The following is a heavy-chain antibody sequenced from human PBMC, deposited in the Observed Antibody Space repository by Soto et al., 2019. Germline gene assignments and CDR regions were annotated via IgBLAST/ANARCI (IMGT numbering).Heavy chain of an antibody. CDR3: ARSVTPRWLQFGY. D-gene: IGHD6-19*01. CDR1: GGSITGYY. CDR2: VYYTGST. V-gene: IGHV4-59*01. J-gene: IGHJ4*02. Sequence: QVQLQEAGPGMVKPSETLSLTCTVSGGSITGYYWSWIRQPPGKGLEWIGYVYYTGSTTYNPSLKSLVTMSVDSSKSQFSLRLTSVTAADTAIYYCARSVTPRWLQFGYWGQGSLVTVSS.